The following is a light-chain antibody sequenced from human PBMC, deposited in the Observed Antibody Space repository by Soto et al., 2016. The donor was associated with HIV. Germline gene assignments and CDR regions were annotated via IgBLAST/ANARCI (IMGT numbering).Light chain of an antibody. V-gene: IGKV1-27*01. J-gene: IGKJ4*01. CDR1: QGISNY. CDR2: AAS. CDR3: QKYNGAPALT. Sequence: DIQMTQSPSSLSASVGDRVTITCRASQGISNYLAWYQQKAGKSPKLLISAASTLESGVPSRFRGSGSGTDFTLTITSLQPEDVATYYCQKYNGAPALTFGGGTKVGIK.